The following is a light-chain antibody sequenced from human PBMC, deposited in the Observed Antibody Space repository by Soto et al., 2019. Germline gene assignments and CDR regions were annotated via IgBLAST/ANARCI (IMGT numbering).Light chain of an antibody. CDR1: SSNIGSNT. CDR3: AAWEDSLNGVV. J-gene: IGLJ2*01. V-gene: IGLV1-44*01. Sequence: QSVLTQPPSASGTPGQRVTISCSGSSSNIGSNTVNWYQQLPGTAPKLLIYSNNQRPSGDPDRFSGSKSGTSACLVISGLQSEDEADYYCAAWEDSLNGVVFGGGTKLTVL. CDR2: SNN.